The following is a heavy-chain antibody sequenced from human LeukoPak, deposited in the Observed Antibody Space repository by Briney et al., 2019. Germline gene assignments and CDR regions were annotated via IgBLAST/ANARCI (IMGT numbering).Heavy chain of an antibody. CDR2: ISSSGSA. V-gene: IGHV4-4*07. Sequence: ASETLSLSCSVSGGYITSDDWSWVRQPAGKGLEWIGRISSSGSANYNPPLKSRVTISADKTKYQFSLKLSSVTAADTAVYYCAKSGDNPFGYYYYYMDVWGKGTTVTVSS. J-gene: IGHJ6*03. CDR3: AKSGDNPFGYYYYYMDV. D-gene: IGHD4-23*01. CDR1: GGYITSDD.